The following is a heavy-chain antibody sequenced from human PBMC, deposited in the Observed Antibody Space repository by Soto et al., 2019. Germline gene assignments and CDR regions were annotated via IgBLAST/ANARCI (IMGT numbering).Heavy chain of an antibody. V-gene: IGHV1-69*01. J-gene: IGHJ3*02. CDR3: ASGRGIVVVITYAFDI. CDR1: GGTFSSYA. D-gene: IGHD3-22*01. Sequence: QVQLVQSGAEVKKPGSSVKVSCKASGGTFSSYAISWVRQAPGQGLEWMGGIIPIFGTANYAQKFQGRVTITADESTCTAYMELSSLRSEDTAVYYCASGRGIVVVITYAFDIWGQGTMVTVSS. CDR2: IIPIFGTA.